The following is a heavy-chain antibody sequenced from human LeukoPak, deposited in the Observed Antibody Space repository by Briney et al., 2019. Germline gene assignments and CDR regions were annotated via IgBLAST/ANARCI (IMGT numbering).Heavy chain of an antibody. Sequence: PGESLKISCKGSGYSFTSYWIGWVRQMPGKGLEWMGIIYPGDSDTRYSPSFQGQVTISADKSINTAFLQWSSLRASDTAMYYCARLGDSERIAAGGFVLDVWGKGTTVTISS. CDR3: ARLGDSERIAAGGFVLDV. D-gene: IGHD6-13*01. CDR2: IYPGDSDT. V-gene: IGHV5-51*01. CDR1: GYSFTSYW. J-gene: IGHJ6*04.